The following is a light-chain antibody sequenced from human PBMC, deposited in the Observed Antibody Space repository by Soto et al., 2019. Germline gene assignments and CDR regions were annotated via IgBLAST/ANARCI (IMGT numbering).Light chain of an antibody. Sequence: DIQMTQFPSTLSASVGDRVTITCRASQSISNWLAWYQQKPGKPPRLLIYRASNLESGVPSRFSGSGSGTEFTLTVSGLQPDDFATYYCQQYSTYSRTFGQGTKVEIK. CDR1: QSISNW. J-gene: IGKJ1*01. CDR2: RAS. CDR3: QQYSTYSRT. V-gene: IGKV1-5*03.